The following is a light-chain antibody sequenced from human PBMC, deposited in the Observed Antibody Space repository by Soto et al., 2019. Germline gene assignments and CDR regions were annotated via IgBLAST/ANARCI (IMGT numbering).Light chain of an antibody. CDR2: EVS. V-gene: IGLV2-23*02. CDR1: SRDVGSYNL. Sequence: QSALTQPASVSGSPGQSITISCTGTSRDVGSYNLVSWYQQHPGKATKLMIYEVSKRPSGVYNRFSGSKSSNTASLTISGLQAADEADYYCCSYAGSSTFVFGTGTKLTVL. J-gene: IGLJ1*01. CDR3: CSYAGSSTFV.